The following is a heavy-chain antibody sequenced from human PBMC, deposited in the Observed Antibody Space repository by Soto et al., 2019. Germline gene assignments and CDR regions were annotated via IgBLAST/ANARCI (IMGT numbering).Heavy chain of an antibody. CDR2: INHSGST. V-gene: IGHV4-34*01. CDR1: GGSFSGYY. Sequence: SEPLSLTCAVYGGSFSGYYWSWIRQPPGKGLEWIGEINHSGSTNYNPSLKSRVTISVDTSKNQFSLKLSSVTAADTAVYYCASTVGVTTYNDAFDIWGQGTMVTVSS. CDR3: ASTVGVTTYNDAFDI. J-gene: IGHJ3*02. D-gene: IGHD4-17*01.